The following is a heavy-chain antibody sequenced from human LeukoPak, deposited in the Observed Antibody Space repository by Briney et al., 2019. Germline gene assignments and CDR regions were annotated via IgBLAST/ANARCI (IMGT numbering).Heavy chain of an antibody. CDR1: VYTFTSYG. Sequence: APVKVSCKASVYTFTSYGITWVRQAPGHGLEWMGWISVYNGNTNYAQKLQGRVTMTTDTSTSTAYMELRSLRSDDTAVYYCAGGVGGYCSNTICFSYWGERALVTVSS. CDR2: ISVYNGNT. V-gene: IGHV1-18*01. D-gene: IGHD2-2*01. CDR3: AGGVGGYCSNTICFSY. J-gene: IGHJ4*02.